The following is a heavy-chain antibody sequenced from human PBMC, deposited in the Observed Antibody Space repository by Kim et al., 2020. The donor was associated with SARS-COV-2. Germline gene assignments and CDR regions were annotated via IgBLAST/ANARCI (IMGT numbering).Heavy chain of an antibody. V-gene: IGHV1-18*04. CDR1: GFTFTSYC. CDR2: ISAYLGNT. D-gene: IGHD2-21*02. J-gene: IGHJ6*02. Sequence: ASVKVSCKASGFTFTSYCISWVRQAPGQGLEWMGWISAYLGNTNYAQKLQGRVTMTTDTSTITAYMELRSLRSDDTAVYYCARDVCGGDCYSWEYYYGMDVWGQGTTVTVSS. CDR3: ARDVCGGDCYSWEYYYGMDV.